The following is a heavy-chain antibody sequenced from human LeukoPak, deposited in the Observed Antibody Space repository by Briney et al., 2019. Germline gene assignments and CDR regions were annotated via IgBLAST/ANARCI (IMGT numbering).Heavy chain of an antibody. D-gene: IGHD3-9*01. Sequence: ASVKVSCKASGYTFTSYYMHGVRQAPGQGLEWMGIINPSGGSTSYAQKFQGRVTMTRDTSTSTVYMELSSLRSEDTALYYCAKDSTIFSAFDIWGQGTMVTVSS. J-gene: IGHJ3*02. CDR1: GYTFTSYY. V-gene: IGHV1-46*01. CDR2: INPSGGST. CDR3: AKDSTIFSAFDI.